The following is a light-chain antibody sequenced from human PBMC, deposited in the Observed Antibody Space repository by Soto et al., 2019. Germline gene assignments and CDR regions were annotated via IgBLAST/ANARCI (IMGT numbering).Light chain of an antibody. Sequence: QSALTQPASVSWSPGQSITISCAGTRDDIGAYDYVSWYQQHPGNAPKLLVYEVTNRPSGVSDRFSGSKSGNTASLTISGLQAEDEADYYCNSYTNSSAVVFGGGTKVTVL. CDR3: NSYTNSSAVV. CDR1: RDDIGAYDY. J-gene: IGLJ2*01. V-gene: IGLV2-14*01. CDR2: EVT.